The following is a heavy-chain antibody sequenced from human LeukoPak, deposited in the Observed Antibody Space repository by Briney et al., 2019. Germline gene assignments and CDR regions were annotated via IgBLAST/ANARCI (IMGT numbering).Heavy chain of an antibody. CDR1: GFTFGDYV. D-gene: IGHD6-6*01. CDR3: TVQLSQ. V-gene: IGHV3-49*04. CDR2: IRSKAYGGTT. J-gene: IGHJ4*02. Sequence: PGGSLRLSCTASGFTFGDYVMSWVRQAPGKGLEWVGFIRSKAYGGTTEYAASVKGRFTISRDESKSIAYLQMNSLKTEDTAVYYCTVQLSQWGQGTLVTVSS.